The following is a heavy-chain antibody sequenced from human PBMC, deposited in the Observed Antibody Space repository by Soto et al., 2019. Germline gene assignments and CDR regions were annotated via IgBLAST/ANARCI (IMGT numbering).Heavy chain of an antibody. J-gene: IGHJ3*02. CDR2: ISSSSSTT. D-gene: IGHD2-2*02. V-gene: IGHV3-48*01. CDR3: ANTLGDFDI. Sequence: EVQLVESGGGLVQPGGSLRLSCAASGFRFSSYSMNWVRQAPGKGLEWVSHISSSSSTTYYADSVKGRFTISRDNAKNSLDLQMNSLRAEDTAVYYCANTLGDFDIWGQGTMVTVSS. CDR1: GFRFSSYS.